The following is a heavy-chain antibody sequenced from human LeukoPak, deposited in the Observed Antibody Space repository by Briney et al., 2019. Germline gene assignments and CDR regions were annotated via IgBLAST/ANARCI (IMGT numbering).Heavy chain of an antibody. CDR2: IYYSGST. CDR3: ARRYSSSWYVGFFDP. D-gene: IGHD6-13*01. V-gene: IGHV4-59*08. J-gene: IGHJ5*02. Sequence: PSETLSLTCTVSGDSISSHYWSWIRQPPGKGLEWNGYIYYSGSTNYNPSLESRVAMSVDTSKNQFSLRLSSVTAADTAIYYCARRYSSSWYVGFFDPWGQGTLVTVSS. CDR1: GDSISSHY.